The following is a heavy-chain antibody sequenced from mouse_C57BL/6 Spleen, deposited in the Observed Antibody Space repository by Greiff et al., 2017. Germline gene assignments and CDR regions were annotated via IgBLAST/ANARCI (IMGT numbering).Heavy chain of an antibody. Sequence: QVQLQQPGAELVKPGASVKMSCKASGYTFTSYWITWVKQRPGQGLEWIGEIYPASGSTNYNEKFKSKATLTVDTSSSTAYMQLSSLTSEDSAVYYCARPRYYYGSSYWYIDVWGTGTTVTVSS. D-gene: IGHD1-1*01. CDR3: ARPRYYYGSSYWYIDV. J-gene: IGHJ1*03. V-gene: IGHV1-55*01. CDR1: GYTFTSYW. CDR2: IYPASGST.